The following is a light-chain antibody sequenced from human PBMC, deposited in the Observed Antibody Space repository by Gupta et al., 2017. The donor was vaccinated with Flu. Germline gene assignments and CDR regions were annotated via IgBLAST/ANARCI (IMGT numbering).Light chain of an antibody. CDR1: QSVNSDY. CDR2: QAS. CDR3: QQYGGVPRT. J-gene: IGKJ1*01. V-gene: IGKV3-20*01. Sequence: ERATLCCRSSQSVNSDYSAWYQKRPGQPPRLLVYQASSRATGIPARFSGRGSGKDFTLTISRLEAEDFAVYYCQQYGGVPRTFGQGTKVEIK.